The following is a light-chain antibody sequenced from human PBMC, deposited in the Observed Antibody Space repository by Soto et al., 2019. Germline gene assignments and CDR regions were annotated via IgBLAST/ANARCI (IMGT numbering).Light chain of an antibody. CDR3: QHYNSDPWT. J-gene: IGKJ1*01. Sequence: DIQMTQSPSTLSASVGDRVTITCRASQNIDRWLAWYQQKPGKAPNLLIYGASSLESGVPSRFSGSGSGTEFTLTISSLRPDDFATDYCQHYNSDPWTFGQGTKVEIK. V-gene: IGKV1-5*03. CDR1: QNIDRW. CDR2: GAS.